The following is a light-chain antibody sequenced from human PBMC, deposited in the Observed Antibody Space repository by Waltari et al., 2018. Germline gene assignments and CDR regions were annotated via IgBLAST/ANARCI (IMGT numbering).Light chain of an antibody. CDR1: SSDVGGYNS. CDR3: SSHTSNSIVV. J-gene: IGLJ2*01. CDR2: DVS. V-gene: IGLV2-14*03. Sequence: QSALTQPASVSGSPGQSITISCTGTSSDVGGYNSVSWYQQHPGKAPKVRIYDVSNRPSGVSNRFSGSKSGNTASLTISGLQAEDEAEYYCSSHTSNSIVVFGGGTKLTVL.